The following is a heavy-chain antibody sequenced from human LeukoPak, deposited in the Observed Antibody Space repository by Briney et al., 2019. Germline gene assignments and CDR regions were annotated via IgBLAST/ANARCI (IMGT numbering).Heavy chain of an antibody. D-gene: IGHD1-7*01. CDR2: ISTSGNTR. V-gene: IGHV3-48*03. J-gene: IGHJ4*02. CDR3: ARELSGTTSYYFDY. CDR1: GFTFSSYE. Sequence: GGSLRLCCAASGFTFSSYEMNWVRQAPGKGLEWVSYISTSGNTRYYADSVKGRFTISRDNAKNSLYLQMNSLRVEDTAVYYCARELSGTTSYYFDYWGQGTLVAVSS.